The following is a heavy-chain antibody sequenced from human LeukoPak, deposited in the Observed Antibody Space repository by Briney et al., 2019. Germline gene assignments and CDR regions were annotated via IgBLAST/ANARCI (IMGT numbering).Heavy chain of an antibody. CDR3: ARGFRSVTTWGYFDY. Sequence: GGSLRLSCADSGFTFRRSAMHWVRQAPGKGLEWVSLIYSGGGTYYADSVKGRFTISRDNSRNTLSLQMNSLRVDDTAVYYCARGFRSVTTWGYFDYWGQGALVTVSS. CDR1: GFTFRRSA. D-gene: IGHD4-17*01. CDR2: IYSGGGT. J-gene: IGHJ4*02. V-gene: IGHV3-66*01.